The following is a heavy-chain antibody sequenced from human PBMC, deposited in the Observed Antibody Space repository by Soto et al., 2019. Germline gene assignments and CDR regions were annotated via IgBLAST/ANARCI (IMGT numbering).Heavy chain of an antibody. D-gene: IGHD6-13*01. V-gene: IGHV3-33*01. CDR2: ICYDGSNK. CDR3: ARGGSPHPGWEAAAYEYFQH. CDR1: GFTFSSYG. Sequence: PGGSLRLSCAASGFTFSSYGMHWVRQAPGKGLEWVAVICYDGSNKYYAVSVNGRFTISRDYSKNTLYLQMNSLRAEDTAVYYCARGGSPHPGWEAAAYEYFQHWGQGTLVTVSS. J-gene: IGHJ1*01.